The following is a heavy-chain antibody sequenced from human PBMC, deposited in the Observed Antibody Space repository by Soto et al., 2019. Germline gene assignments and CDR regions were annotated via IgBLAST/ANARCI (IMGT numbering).Heavy chain of an antibody. V-gene: IGHV1-18*01. CDR2: ISAYNGNT. CDR3: ARGPVSSRAEQAITDRSFVSE. Sequence: GQGLEWMGGISAYNGNTNYAQKLQGRVTMTTDTSTSTAYMELRSLRSDDTAVYYCARGPVSSRAEQAITDRSFVSEWVPGTSVAV. D-gene: IGHD2-15*01. J-gene: IGHJ4*02.